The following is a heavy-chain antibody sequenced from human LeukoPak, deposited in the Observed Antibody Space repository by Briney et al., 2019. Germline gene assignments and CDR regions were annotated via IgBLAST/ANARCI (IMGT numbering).Heavy chain of an antibody. CDR3: SAGHYYYYMGV. Sequence: GGSLRLSCAASGFTFSDYYMSWIRQAPGKGLEWVSYISSSGSTIYYADSVKGRFTISGDNAKNSLYLQMNSLRAEDTAVYYCSAGHYYYYMGVWGKGTTVTVSS. CDR2: ISSSGSTI. D-gene: IGHD6-13*01. J-gene: IGHJ6*03. V-gene: IGHV3-11*04. CDR1: GFTFSDYY.